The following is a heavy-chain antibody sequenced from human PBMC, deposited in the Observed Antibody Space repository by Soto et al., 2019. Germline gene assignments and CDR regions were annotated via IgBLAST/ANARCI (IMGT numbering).Heavy chain of an antibody. CDR1: SYEIISCY. J-gene: IGHJ3*01. CDR3: ARLYPYYDILTGSQLYGFDF. CDR2: IYYSGST. D-gene: IGHD3-9*01. Sequence: SETLSDTCTISSYEIISCYCSWMPQCQWKGLEWIGYIYYSGSTNYNASLKSRVTISVDTSKNQFSLKLSSVTAADTAVYYCARLYPYYDILTGSQLYGFDFWGQGTMVT. V-gene: IGHV4-59*01.